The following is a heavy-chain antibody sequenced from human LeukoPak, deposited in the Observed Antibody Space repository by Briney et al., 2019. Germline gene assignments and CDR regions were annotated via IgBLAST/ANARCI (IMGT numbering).Heavy chain of an antibody. CDR2: ISTDGSYK. CDR3: ARSLIPGRWYFDL. J-gene: IGHJ2*01. V-gene: IGHV3-30*04. Sequence: PGGSLRLSCAVSGFTFSSFPFHWGRQAPGKGLGWVAAISTDGSYKYHGDSVKGRFTISRDNPMNTLYLQMNGLRPDDTAVYYCARSLIPGRWYFDLWGRGTLVTVSS. CDR1: GFTFSSFP. D-gene: IGHD3-16*01.